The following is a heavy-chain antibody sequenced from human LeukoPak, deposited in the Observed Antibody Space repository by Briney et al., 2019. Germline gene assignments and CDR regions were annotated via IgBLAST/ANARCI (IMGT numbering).Heavy chain of an antibody. J-gene: IGHJ5*02. D-gene: IGHD3-9*01. V-gene: IGHV1-18*01. CDR3: AKDWHILTGRNCFDP. CDR1: GYTFTSYG. Sequence: ASVKVSCKASGYTFTSYGISWVRQAPGQGLEWMGWISAYNDNTNYAQKLQGRVTMTTDTSTSTAYMELRSLRFDDTAIYYCAKDWHILTGRNCFDPWGQGTLVTVSS. CDR2: ISAYNDNT.